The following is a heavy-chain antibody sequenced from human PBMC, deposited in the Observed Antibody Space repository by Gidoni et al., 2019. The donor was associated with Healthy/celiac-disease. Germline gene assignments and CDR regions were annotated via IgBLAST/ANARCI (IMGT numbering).Heavy chain of an antibody. CDR3: AREEGTYYFDY. V-gene: IGHV3-7*03. CDR2: IKQDGSEK. D-gene: IGHD3-10*01. CDR1: GFTFSSYW. Sequence: EVQLVESGGGLVQPGGSLRLSCAASGFTFSSYWMSWVRQATGKGLEWVANIKQDGSEKYYVDSVKGRFTISRDNAKNPLYLQMNSLRAEDTAVYYCAREEGTYYFDYWGQGTLVTVSS. J-gene: IGHJ4*02.